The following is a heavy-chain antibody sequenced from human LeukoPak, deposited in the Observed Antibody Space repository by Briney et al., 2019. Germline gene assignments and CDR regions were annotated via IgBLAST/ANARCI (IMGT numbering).Heavy chain of an antibody. Sequence: PSETLSLTCTVSGGSISSYYWSWIRQPPGKGLEWIGYIYDSGGTKYNPSLKSRVTISIDTSKNQFSLNLSSVTAADTAIFYCARLSGGKMATIDYWGQGTLVTVSS. D-gene: IGHD5-24*01. CDR2: IYDSGGT. V-gene: IGHV4-59*01. J-gene: IGHJ4*02. CDR1: GGSISSYY. CDR3: ARLSGGKMATIDY.